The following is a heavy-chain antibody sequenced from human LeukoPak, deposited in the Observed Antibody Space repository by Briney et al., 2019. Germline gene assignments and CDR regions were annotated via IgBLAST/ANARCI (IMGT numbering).Heavy chain of an antibody. Sequence: GGSLRLSCAASGFTFSGYPIHWVRQAPGKGLVWVSRINSDATSTSYADSVRGRFTISRDDAKNTMYLQMNSLRAEDTAMYYCVRGSPGYSSSWHAYWGQGTLVTVSS. D-gene: IGHD6-13*01. CDR2: INSDATST. CDR3: VRGSPGYSSSWHAY. V-gene: IGHV3-74*01. J-gene: IGHJ4*02. CDR1: GFTFSGYP.